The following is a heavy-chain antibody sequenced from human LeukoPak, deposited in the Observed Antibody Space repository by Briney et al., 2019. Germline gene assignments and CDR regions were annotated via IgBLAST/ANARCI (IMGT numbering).Heavy chain of an antibody. V-gene: IGHV3-30*02. CDR3: ARDLGRVGHGGYYYFDY. J-gene: IGHJ4*02. CDR1: GFTFSSYG. D-gene: IGHD5-12*01. CDR2: IRYDGSNK. Sequence: GGSLRLSCAASGFTFSSYGMHWVRQAPGKGLEWVAFIRYDGSNKYYADSVKGRFIISRDNSRNTLYLQMNSLRSEDTAMYYCARDLGRVGHGGYYYFDYWGQGTLVTVSS.